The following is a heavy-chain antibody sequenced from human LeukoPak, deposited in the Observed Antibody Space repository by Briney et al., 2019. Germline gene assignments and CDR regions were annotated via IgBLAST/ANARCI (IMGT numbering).Heavy chain of an antibody. CDR1: GFTFSSFS. CDR3: ARPSAYSPDGFDV. Sequence: GGSLRLSCAASGFTFSSFSMNWVRQAPGKGLEWVSSISSSFNYLYYADSVKGRFTISRDNAKNSLYLQMNSLRAEDTAMYYCARPSAYSPDGFDVWGQGTMVTISS. J-gene: IGHJ3*01. V-gene: IGHV3-21*01. CDR2: ISSSFNYL. D-gene: IGHD1-26*01.